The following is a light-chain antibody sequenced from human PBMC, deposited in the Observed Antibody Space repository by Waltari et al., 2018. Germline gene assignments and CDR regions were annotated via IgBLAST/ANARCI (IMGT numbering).Light chain of an antibody. CDR2: DTS. Sequence: EIVLTQSPAIVSFSPGERATLSCRASKSVSFCLAWYQQKPGQGPRLLIFDTSNRATGIPARFSGGGSGTDFTLTISSLEPEDFATYYCQQRYSWPLTFGGGTKVEIK. CDR3: QQRYSWPLT. J-gene: IGKJ4*01. V-gene: IGKV3-11*01. CDR1: KSVSFC.